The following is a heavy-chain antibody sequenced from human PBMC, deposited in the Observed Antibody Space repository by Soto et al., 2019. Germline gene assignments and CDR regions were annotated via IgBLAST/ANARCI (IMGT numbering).Heavy chain of an antibody. J-gene: IGHJ6*02. CDR3: ASYYYGSGSYHHAYYYYGMDV. CDR1: GGTFSSYT. D-gene: IGHD3-10*01. V-gene: IGHV1-69*02. Sequence: SVKVSCKASGGTFSSYTISWVRQAPGQGLEWMGRIIPILGIANYAQKFQGRGTITADKSTSTAYMELSSLRSEDTAVYYCASYYYGSGSYHHAYYYYGMDVWGQGTKVTVSS. CDR2: IIPILGIA.